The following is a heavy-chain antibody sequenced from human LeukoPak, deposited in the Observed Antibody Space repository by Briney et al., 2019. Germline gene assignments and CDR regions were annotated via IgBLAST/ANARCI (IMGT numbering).Heavy chain of an antibody. Sequence: GGSLRLSCAASGFTFDDYAMHWVRQAPGKGLEWVSYISWDGDKTDYADSVKGRFTISRDNSINSLYLQMNSLRTEDTAFYYCAKDTTLYISSPQFDSWGQGTLVSVSS. J-gene: IGHJ4*02. V-gene: IGHV3-43*01. CDR1: GFTFDDYA. CDR2: ISWDGDKT. CDR3: AKDTTLYISSPQFDS. D-gene: IGHD6-6*01.